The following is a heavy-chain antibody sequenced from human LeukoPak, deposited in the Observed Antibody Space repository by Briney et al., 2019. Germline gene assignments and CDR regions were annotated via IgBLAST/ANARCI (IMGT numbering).Heavy chain of an antibody. CDR1: GFTFSNFA. V-gene: IGHV3-23*01. Sequence: PGGSLRLSCAASGFTFSNFAMSWVRQAPGKGLEWVSAAGTGSATSSPASAKGRCTISRDNSKNTLYLQVNSLGAEDTAVYYCAKEGSRRRFDLDSWGQGTLVTVSS. J-gene: IGHJ4*02. D-gene: IGHD3-16*01. CDR3: AKEGSRRRFDLDS. CDR2: AGTGSAT.